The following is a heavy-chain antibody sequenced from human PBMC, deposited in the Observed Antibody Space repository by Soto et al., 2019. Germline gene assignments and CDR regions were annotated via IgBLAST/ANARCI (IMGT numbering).Heavy chain of an antibody. CDR2: LYYSGTT. J-gene: IGHJ4*02. V-gene: IGHV4-59*11. CDR1: GASISTQS. D-gene: IGHD3-3*01. Sequence: QVQLQESGPGLVKPSETLSLTCTVSGASISTQSWNWIRQAPGKGLEWIGYLYYSGTTNYNPSLNSRVTISADTSKTQVSLKLTSVTAADTAVYFCARGLSWSPYFESWGQGILVTVSS. CDR3: ARGLSWSPYFES.